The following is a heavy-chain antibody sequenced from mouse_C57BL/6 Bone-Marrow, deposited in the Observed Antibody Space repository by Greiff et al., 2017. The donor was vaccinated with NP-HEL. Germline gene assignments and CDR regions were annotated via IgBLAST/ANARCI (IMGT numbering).Heavy chain of an antibody. D-gene: IGHD1-1*01. Sequence: VQLQQSGAELVKPGASVKMSCKASGSTFTTYPIEWMKQNHGKSLEWIGNFHPYNDDTKYNEKFKGKATLTVDKSYSTVYLELSLLTSDDSAVYYCARRTDYYGSRYFGYWGQGTTLTVSS. CDR1: GSTFTTYP. CDR2: FHPYNDDT. J-gene: IGHJ2*01. V-gene: IGHV1-47*01. CDR3: ARRTDYYGSRYFGY.